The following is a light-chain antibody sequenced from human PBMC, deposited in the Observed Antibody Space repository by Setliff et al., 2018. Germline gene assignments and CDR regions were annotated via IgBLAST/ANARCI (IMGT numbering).Light chain of an antibody. CDR3: NSYTGSSTLYV. V-gene: IGLV2-14*01. CDR2: EVR. Sequence: QSALAQPASVSGSPGQSITISCTGTXXDXXGXXXXXXXXXXXXKAPKLXXYEVRNRPSGVSNRFSGSKSGNTASLTISGPQAEDEADYYCNSYTGSSTLYVFGTGTKVT. J-gene: IGLJ1*01. CDR1: XXDXXGXXX.